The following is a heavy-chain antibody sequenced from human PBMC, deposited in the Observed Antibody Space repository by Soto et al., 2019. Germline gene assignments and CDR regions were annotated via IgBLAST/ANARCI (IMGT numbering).Heavy chain of an antibody. J-gene: IGHJ4*02. D-gene: IGHD2-15*01. CDR3: AWTKRGYCSGGSCYSRPEYDFDY. Sequence: SETLSLTYTVSGGSIISGGYYWSWIRQHPGKGLERIGNIYNSGSTYYNQSLKSRVTISVDTSKNQFSLKLSSVTAADTAVYYCAWTKRGYCSGGSCYSRPEYDFDYWGQGTLVTVSS. V-gene: IGHV4-31*03. CDR1: GGSIISGGYY. CDR2: IYNSGST.